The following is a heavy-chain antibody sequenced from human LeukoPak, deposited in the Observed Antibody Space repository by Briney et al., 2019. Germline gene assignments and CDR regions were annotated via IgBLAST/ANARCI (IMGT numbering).Heavy chain of an antibody. CDR3: TRQRSTSTDYYGMDV. D-gene: IGHD6-6*01. V-gene: IGHV6-1*01. CDR1: GDTVSSNTAA. J-gene: IGHJ6*02. CDR2: TYYRSKWNN. Sequence: SQTLSLTCAISGDTVSSNTAAWNWIRQSPSRGLEWLGRTYYRSKWNNDYAVSVQNRITINPDTSKNQFSLQLKSATPEDTAVYYCTRQRSTSTDYYGMDVWGQGTTVTISS.